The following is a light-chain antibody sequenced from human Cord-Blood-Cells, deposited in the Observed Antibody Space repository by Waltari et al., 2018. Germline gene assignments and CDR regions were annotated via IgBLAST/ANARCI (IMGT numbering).Light chain of an antibody. Sequence: DIQMTQSPSSLSASVVDSVTITCRASQGISNYLAWYQQKPGKVPKLLIYAASTLQSGVPSRFSGSGSGTDFTLTISSLQPEDVATYYCQKYNSAPAFGGGTKVEIK. J-gene: IGKJ4*01. CDR3: QKYNSAPA. CDR1: QGISNY. V-gene: IGKV1-27*01. CDR2: AAS.